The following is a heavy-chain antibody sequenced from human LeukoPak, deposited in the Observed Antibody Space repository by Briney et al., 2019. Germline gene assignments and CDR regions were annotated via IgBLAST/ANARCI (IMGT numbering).Heavy chain of an antibody. J-gene: IGHJ4*02. CDR3: ARGNNYGSFNDF. Sequence: SETLSLTCTVSGGSINNYYWSWIRQAAGKGLEWVGRIYSSGSTKTNPSLKSRVTMSVDMSKNQFSLRLSSVTAADTAVYYCARGNNYGSFNDFWGQGALVTVSS. D-gene: IGHD3-10*01. CDR2: IYSSGST. V-gene: IGHV4-4*07. CDR1: GGSINNYY.